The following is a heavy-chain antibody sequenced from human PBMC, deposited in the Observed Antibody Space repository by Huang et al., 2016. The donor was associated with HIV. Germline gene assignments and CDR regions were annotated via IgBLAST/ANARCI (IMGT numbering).Heavy chain of an antibody. D-gene: IGHD2-15*01. CDR1: GGSISSSSSD. Sequence: QLQLQESGPGLVKPSETLSLTCTVSGGSISSSSSDWGWICQPPGKGVEWIGSIYYRWSTYYSPSLKSRVTISVDTSKNQFSLKLSSVTAADTAVYYCARLSRIYPGQLSWGQGTLVTVSS. J-gene: IGHJ5*02. CDR2: IYYRWST. V-gene: IGHV4-39*01. CDR3: ARLSRIYPGQLS.